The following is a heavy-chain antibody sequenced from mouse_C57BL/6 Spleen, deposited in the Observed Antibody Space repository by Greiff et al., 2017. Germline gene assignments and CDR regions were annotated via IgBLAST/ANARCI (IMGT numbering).Heavy chain of an antibody. CDR3: ARDYGNYPYWYFDV. CDR1: GYTFTSYD. V-gene: IGHV1-85*01. Sequence: QVQLKESGPELVKPGASVKLSCKASGYTFTSYDINWVKQRPGQGLEWIGWIYPRDGSTKYNEKFKGKATLTVDTSSRTAYMELHSLTSEDSAVYFSARDYGNYPYWYFDVRGTGTTVTVSS. J-gene: IGHJ1*03. CDR2: IYPRDGST. D-gene: IGHD2-1*01.